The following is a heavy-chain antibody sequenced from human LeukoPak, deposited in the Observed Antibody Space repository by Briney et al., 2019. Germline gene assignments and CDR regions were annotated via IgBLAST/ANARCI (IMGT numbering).Heavy chain of an antibody. D-gene: IGHD6-13*01. CDR1: GFTFSSHE. V-gene: IGHV3-48*03. CDR3: ARGPYSSSWSAWFDP. J-gene: IGHJ5*02. CDR2: ISSSGTSM. Sequence: LSGGSLRLSCAASGFTFSSHEMNWVRQAPGKGLEWVSYISSSGTSMYYADTVKGRFTISRDNAKNSLYLQMNSLRAEDTAFYYCARGPYSSSWSAWFDPWGQGTLVTVSS.